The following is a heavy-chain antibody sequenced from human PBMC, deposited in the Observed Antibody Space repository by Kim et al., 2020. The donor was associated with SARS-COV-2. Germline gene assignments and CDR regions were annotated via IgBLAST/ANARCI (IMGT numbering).Heavy chain of an antibody. CDR2: ISGSGSST. CDR3: AGYYNRGDFDI. Sequence: GGSLRLSCAASGFTFSSYAMNWVRQAPGKGLEWVSAISGSGSSTYYADSVKGRFTISRDNSKNTLYLQMNSLRAEDTAVYYCAGYYNRGDFDIWGQGTMVTVSS. CDR1: GFTFSSYA. D-gene: IGHD3-9*01. J-gene: IGHJ3*02. V-gene: IGHV3-23*01.